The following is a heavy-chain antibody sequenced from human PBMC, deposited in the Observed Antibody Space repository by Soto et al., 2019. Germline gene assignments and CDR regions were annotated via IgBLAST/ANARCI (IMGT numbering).Heavy chain of an antibody. CDR2: VHISGHS. Sequence: NPSETLSLTCTLSGGSVRAPDWWNWVCQSPDKGLEWIAEVHISGHSNYNPSLRSRVSVSIDSSKNQFYLNLNSVTAADTAIYYCARVRQGCSANNCYFDPWGQGTQVTVSS. V-gene: IGHV4-4*02. CDR1: GGSVRAPDW. CDR3: ARVRQGCSANNCYFDP. J-gene: IGHJ5*01. D-gene: IGHD1-1*01.